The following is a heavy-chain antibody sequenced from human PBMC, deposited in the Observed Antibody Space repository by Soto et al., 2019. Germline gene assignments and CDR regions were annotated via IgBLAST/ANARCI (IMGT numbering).Heavy chain of an antibody. CDR2: ISGSGGGT. J-gene: IGHJ4*02. Sequence: GGSLRLSCAASGFTFSSSAMSWVRQAPGKGLEWVSGISGSGGGTYYADSVKGRFTVSRDNSKSTLYLQMNSLRAEDTAVYYCAKDPRHREWYFDYWGQGTLVTVSS. V-gene: IGHV3-23*01. CDR3: AKDPRHREWYFDY. D-gene: IGHD2-8*01. CDR1: GFTFSSSA.